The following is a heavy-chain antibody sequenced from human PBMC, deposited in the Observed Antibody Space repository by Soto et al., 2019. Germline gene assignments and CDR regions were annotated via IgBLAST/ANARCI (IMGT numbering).Heavy chain of an antibody. CDR2: ISWHSGSI. D-gene: IGHD3-22*01. J-gene: IGHJ1*01. CDR1: GFTFDDYA. Sequence: EVQLVESGGGLVQPGRSLRLSCAASGFTFDDYAMHWVRQAPGKGLEWVSGISWHSGSIGYADSVKGRFTISRDNAKNSLYLQMNSLRAEDTALYYCAKVGSDSSGYHGYLQHWGQGTLVTVSS. CDR3: AKVGSDSSGYHGYLQH. V-gene: IGHV3-9*01.